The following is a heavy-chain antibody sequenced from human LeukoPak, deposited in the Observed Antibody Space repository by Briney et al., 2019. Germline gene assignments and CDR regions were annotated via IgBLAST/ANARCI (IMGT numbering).Heavy chain of an antibody. CDR3: AKDSSVPDGITN. V-gene: IGHV3-23*01. Sequence: GGSLRLSCVVSGFTFSRYAMSWVRQAPGKGLEWVWAIDGSGGNTFYADSVKGGFTISRDNSKNTLFLHMNSLRAEDTAVYFCAKDSSVPDGITNWGQGTLGTVS. CDR2: IDGSGGNT. D-gene: IGHD5-24*01. J-gene: IGHJ4*02. CDR1: GFTFSRYA.